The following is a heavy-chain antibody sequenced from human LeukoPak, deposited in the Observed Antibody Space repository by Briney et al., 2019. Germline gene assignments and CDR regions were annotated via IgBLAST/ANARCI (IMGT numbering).Heavy chain of an antibody. CDR1: CGSISSSSYY. Sequence: SSETLSLTCTVSCGSISSSSYYCGWIRQPPGKGLEWIGSIYYSGSTYYTPSLKSRVTISVDTSKNQFSLKLSSVTAADTAVYSCARQRRYCSSTSCYAFDYWGQGTLVTVSS. V-gene: IGHV4-39*01. CDR3: ARQRRYCSSTSCYAFDY. J-gene: IGHJ4*02. D-gene: IGHD2-2*01. CDR2: IYYSGST.